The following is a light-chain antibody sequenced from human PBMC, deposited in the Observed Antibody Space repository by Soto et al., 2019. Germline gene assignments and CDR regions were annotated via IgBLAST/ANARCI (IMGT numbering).Light chain of an antibody. J-gene: IGLJ3*02. CDR3: GTWDSSLSAGV. CDR2: DNN. Sequence: QLVLTQPPSVSAAPGQKVTISCSGSSSNTGNNYVSWYQQLPGTAPKLLIYDNNERPSGIPDRFSGSKSGTSATLGITGLQTGDEADYYCGTWDSSLSAGVFGGGTQLTVL. CDR1: SSNTGNNY. V-gene: IGLV1-51*01.